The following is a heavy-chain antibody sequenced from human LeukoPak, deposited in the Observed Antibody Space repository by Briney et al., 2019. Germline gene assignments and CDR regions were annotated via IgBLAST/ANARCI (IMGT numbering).Heavy chain of an antibody. J-gene: IGHJ5*02. V-gene: IGHV4-59*03. CDR2: IYNRGST. CDR3: ATIDAGGDVVL. CDR1: GGSTSSYY. Sequence: SETLSLTCTVSGGSTSSYYCSWIRQPPGKGLEWIGYIYNRGSTNYNPSLKSRVTISVDTSKNQFSLKVSSVTAADTAVYYCATIDAGGDVVLWGQGTPVTVSS. D-gene: IGHD2-21*02.